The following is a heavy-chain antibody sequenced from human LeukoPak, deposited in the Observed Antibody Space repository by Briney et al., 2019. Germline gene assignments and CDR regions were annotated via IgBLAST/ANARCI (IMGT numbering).Heavy chain of an antibody. CDR2: ISVYNGNT. J-gene: IGHJ4*02. Sequence: ASVTVSCTASGYTFTSYGISWVRQAPGQGLEWMGWISVYNGNTNYAQTLQGRVTMTTDTSTSTAYMELRSLRSDDTAVYYCARWGPGGSYYFDYWGQGTLVTVSS. V-gene: IGHV1-18*01. CDR3: ARWGPGGSYYFDY. CDR1: GYTFTSYG. D-gene: IGHD1-26*01.